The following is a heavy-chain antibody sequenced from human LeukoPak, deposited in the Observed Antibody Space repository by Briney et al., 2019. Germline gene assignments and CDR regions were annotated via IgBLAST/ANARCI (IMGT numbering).Heavy chain of an antibody. CDR1: GFTFSSYG. D-gene: IGHD3-10*01. CDR3: ARDIAYGSGSYYSYYYYYGMDV. V-gene: IGHV3-33*01. CDR2: IWYDGSNK. Sequence: GRSLRLSCAASGFTFSSYGMHWVRQAPGKGLEWVAVIWYDGSNKYYADSVKGRFTISRDNSKNTLYPQMNSLRAEDTAVYYCARDIAYGSGSYYSYYYYYGMDVWGQGTTVTVSS. J-gene: IGHJ6*02.